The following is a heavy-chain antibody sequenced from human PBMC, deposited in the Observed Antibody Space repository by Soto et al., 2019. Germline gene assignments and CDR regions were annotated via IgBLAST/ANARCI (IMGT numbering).Heavy chain of an antibody. V-gene: IGHV3-23*01. CDR3: AKDMSGWYVGGRSGAFDI. D-gene: IGHD6-19*01. Sequence: GGSLRLSCAASGFTFSSYAMSWVRQAPGKGLEWVSAISGSGGSTYYADSVKGRFTISRDNSKNTLYLQMNSLRAEDTAVYYCAKDMSGWYVGGRSGAFDIWGQGTMVTVSS. CDR1: GFTFSSYA. J-gene: IGHJ3*02. CDR2: ISGSGGST.